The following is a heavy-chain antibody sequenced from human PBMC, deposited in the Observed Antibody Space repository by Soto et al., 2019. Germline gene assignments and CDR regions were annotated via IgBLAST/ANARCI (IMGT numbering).Heavy chain of an antibody. J-gene: IGHJ6*02. CDR2: IYYSGST. Sequence: SETLSLTCTISGGSVSSASYYWSWIRQPPGKGLEWIGYIYYSGSTNYNPSLKSRVTISVDTTKNQFSLKLNSVTAADTAVYFCASSNLRTGYYYYGMDVWGQGTTVTVSS. CDR3: ASSNLRTGYYYYGMDV. CDR1: GGSVSSASYY. D-gene: IGHD4-4*01. V-gene: IGHV4-61*01.